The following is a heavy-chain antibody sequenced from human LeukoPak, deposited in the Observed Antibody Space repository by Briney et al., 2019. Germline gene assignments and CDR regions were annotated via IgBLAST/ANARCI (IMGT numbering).Heavy chain of an antibody. Sequence: GASVKVSCKASGYTFTGYYMHWVRQAPGQGLEWMGWINPNSGGTNYAQKFQGRVTMTRDTSISTAYMELSRLRSDDTAVYYCARVSLYLYYYDSMGYFDYWGQGTLVTVSS. CDR1: GYTFTGYY. D-gene: IGHD3-22*01. CDR2: INPNSGGT. V-gene: IGHV1-2*02. CDR3: ARVSLYLYYYDSMGYFDY. J-gene: IGHJ4*02.